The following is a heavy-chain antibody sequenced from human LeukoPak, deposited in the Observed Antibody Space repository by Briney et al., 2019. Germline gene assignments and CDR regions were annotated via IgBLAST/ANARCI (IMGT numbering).Heavy chain of an antibody. CDR2: INHSGST. Sequence: SETLSLTCAVYGGSFSGYYWSWIRQPPGKGLEWIGEINHSGSTNYNPSLKSRVTISVDRSKNQFSLKLSSVTAADTAVYYCARFPTYYDFWSGYDYWGQGTLVTVSS. J-gene: IGHJ4*02. CDR3: ARFPTYYDFWSGYDY. D-gene: IGHD3-3*01. V-gene: IGHV4-34*01. CDR1: GGSFSGYY.